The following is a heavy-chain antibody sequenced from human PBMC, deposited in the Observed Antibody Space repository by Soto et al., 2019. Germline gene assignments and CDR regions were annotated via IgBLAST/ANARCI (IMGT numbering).Heavy chain of an antibody. CDR1: GGTFSSYA. CDR3: AREVILVGATGWFDP. D-gene: IGHD1-26*01. J-gene: IGHJ5*02. Sequence: SVKVSCKASGGTFSSYAISWVRQAPGQGLEWMGGIIPIFGTANYAQKFQGRVTITADESTSTAYMELSSLRSEDTAVYYCAREVILVGATGWFDPWGQGTLVTVSS. CDR2: IIPIFGTA. V-gene: IGHV1-69*13.